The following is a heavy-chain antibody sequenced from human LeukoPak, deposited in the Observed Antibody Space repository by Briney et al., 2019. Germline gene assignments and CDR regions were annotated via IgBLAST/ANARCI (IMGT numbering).Heavy chain of an antibody. CDR2: IRSKAYGGTT. CDR1: GFTFGDYA. D-gene: IGHD3-10*01. V-gene: IGHV3-49*03. Sequence: QPGRSLRLSCTASGFTFGDYAMCWFRQTPGKGLEWVGFIRSKAYGGTTEYAASVKGRFTISRDDSKSIAYLQMNSLKTEDTAVYYCTRVREVLLWFGETRYFDYWGQGTLVTVSS. CDR3: TRVREVLLWFGETRYFDY. J-gene: IGHJ4*02.